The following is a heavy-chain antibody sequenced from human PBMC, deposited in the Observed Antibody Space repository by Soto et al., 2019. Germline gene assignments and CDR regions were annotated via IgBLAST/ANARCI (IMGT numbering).Heavy chain of an antibody. CDR2: INPSGGST. J-gene: IGHJ4*02. V-gene: IGHV1-46*03. CDR3: AREQIDSSGWRYFDY. Sequence: EASVKVSCKASGYTFTIYYMHWVRQAPGQGLEWMGIINPSGGSTSYAQKFQGRVTMTRDTSTSTVYMELSSLRSEDTAVYYCAREQIDSSGWRYFDYWGQGTLVTVSS. D-gene: IGHD6-19*01. CDR1: GYTFTIYY.